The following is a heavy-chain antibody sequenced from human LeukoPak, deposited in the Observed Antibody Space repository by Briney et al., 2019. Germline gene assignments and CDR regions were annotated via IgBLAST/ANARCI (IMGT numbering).Heavy chain of an antibody. CDR3: ARLAIVVVPAAIDY. CDR1: GYSISSGYY. D-gene: IGHD2-2*03. J-gene: IGHJ4*02. V-gene: IGHV4-38-2*02. Sequence: PSETLSLTCTVSGYSISSGYYWGWIRQPPGKGLEWIGSIYHSGSTYYNPSLKSRVTISVDTSKNQFSLKLSSVTAADTAVYYCARLAIVVVPAAIDYWGQGTLVTVSS. CDR2: IYHSGST.